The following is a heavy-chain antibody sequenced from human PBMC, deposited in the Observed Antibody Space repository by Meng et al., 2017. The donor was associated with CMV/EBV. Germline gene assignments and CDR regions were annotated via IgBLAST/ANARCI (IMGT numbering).Heavy chain of an antibody. Sequence: LTCAASGFTFSNVLMSWVRPAPGQGLEWVGRIKSKTDGGTTDYAAPVKGRSTNSRDDSKTTLYLQMNSLKTEDTAVYYSTTVGATCPSDYWGQGTLVTVSS. J-gene: IGHJ4*02. CDR1: GFTFSNVL. D-gene: IGHD1-26*01. V-gene: IGHV3-15*01. CDR2: IKSKTDGGTT. CDR3: TTVGATCPSDY.